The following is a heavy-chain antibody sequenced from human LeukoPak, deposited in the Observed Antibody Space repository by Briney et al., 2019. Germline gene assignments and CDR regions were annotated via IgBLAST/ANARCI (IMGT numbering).Heavy chain of an antibody. CDR2: INSGGSDS. CDR1: GFTFSSYW. V-gene: IGHV3-74*01. J-gene: IGHJ4*02. Sequence: PGGSLRLSCAASGFTFSSYWIHWVRQAPGKGLVWVSRINSGGSDSIYADSVKGRFTISRDNAQNTVYLQMNSLRAEDTAIYYCARGHSTGCIDYWGQGTLVTVSS. CDR3: ARGHSTGCIDY. D-gene: IGHD2-2*01.